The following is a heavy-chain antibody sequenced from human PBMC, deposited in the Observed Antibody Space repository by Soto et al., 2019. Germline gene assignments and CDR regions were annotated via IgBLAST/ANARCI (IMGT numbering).Heavy chain of an antibody. CDR3: VRTLGGGGGLGWFDP. V-gene: IGHV4-59*01. Sequence: SETLSLTCAVSGGSISGYFWSWIRQSPGKGLEWIGYVYDSGSTNYNPSLKSRVAMSVDTSKNQFSLRLSSVTAADTAVYYCVRTLGGGGGLGWFDPWGQGTRVTVSS. J-gene: IGHJ5*02. CDR1: GGSISGYF. D-gene: IGHD2-21*01. CDR2: VYDSGST.